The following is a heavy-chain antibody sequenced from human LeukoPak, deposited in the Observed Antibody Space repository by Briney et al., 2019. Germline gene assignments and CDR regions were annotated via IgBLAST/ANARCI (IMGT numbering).Heavy chain of an antibody. CDR1: GGSISSYY. J-gene: IGHJ4*02. CDR3: ARHWYGGNFLFDY. CDR2: IYYTGTT. Sequence: SETLSLTCTVSGGSISSYYWTWIRQPPGKGLKWIGSIYYTGTTSYNSSLKSRVTISIDTSKNQFSLNLNSVTAADTAVYYCARHWYGGNFLFDYWGQGTLITVSS. V-gene: IGHV4-59*08. D-gene: IGHD4-23*01.